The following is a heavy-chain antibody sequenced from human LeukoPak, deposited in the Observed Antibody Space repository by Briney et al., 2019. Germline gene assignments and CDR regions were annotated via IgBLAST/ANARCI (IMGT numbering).Heavy chain of an antibody. D-gene: IGHD6-19*01. CDR3: ARVGSSGWYPTFDY. CDR1: GFTFSNYG. J-gene: IGHJ4*02. CDR2: IWYDGTNK. V-gene: IGHV3-33*01. Sequence: GGSLRLSCAASGFTFSNYGMHWVRQAPGKGLEWVAVIWYDGTNKYYADSVKGRFTISRDNSKNTLYLQMNSLRAEDTAVYYCARVGSSGWYPTFDYWGQGTLVTVSS.